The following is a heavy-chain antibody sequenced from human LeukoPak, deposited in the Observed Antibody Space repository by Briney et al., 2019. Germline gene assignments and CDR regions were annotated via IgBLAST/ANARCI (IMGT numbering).Heavy chain of an antibody. D-gene: IGHD6-19*01. CDR3: ARATHSSGSLGY. J-gene: IGHJ4*02. V-gene: IGHV1-58*02. CDR1: GFTFTSSA. Sequence: ASVKVSCKASGFTFTSSAMQWVRQARGQRLEWIGWIVVGSGNTNYAQKLQGRVTMTTDTSTSTAYMELRSLRSDDTAVYYCARATHSSGSLGYWGQGTLVTVSS. CDR2: IVVGSGNT.